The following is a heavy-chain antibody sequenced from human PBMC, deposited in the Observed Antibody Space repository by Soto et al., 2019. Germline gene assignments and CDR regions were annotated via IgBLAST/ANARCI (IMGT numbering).Heavy chain of an antibody. D-gene: IGHD1-26*01. CDR1: GGTFSSYA. Sequence: QVQLVQSGAEVKKPGSSVKVYCKASGGTFSSYAISWVRQAPGQGLEWMGGIIPIFGTANYAQQFQGRVPITADESTSTAYMDLSSLRSEDKAVYYCAREVGPYAFDIWGQGTMVTVSS. V-gene: IGHV1-69*01. CDR3: AREVGPYAFDI. CDR2: IIPIFGTA. J-gene: IGHJ3*02.